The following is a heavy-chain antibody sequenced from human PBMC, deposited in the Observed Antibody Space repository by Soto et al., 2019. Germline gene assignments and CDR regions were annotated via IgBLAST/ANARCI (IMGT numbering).Heavy chain of an antibody. Sequence: GGSLRLSCAASGFTFSSYSMNWVRQAPGKGLEWVSSISSSSSYIYYADSVRGRFTISRDNAKNSLYLQMNSLRAEDTAVYYCARASELPHLHYYYYRMDVWGQGTTVTVSS. CDR3: ARASELPHLHYYYYRMDV. CDR1: GFTFSSYS. V-gene: IGHV3-21*01. CDR2: ISSSSSYI. D-gene: IGHD1-26*01. J-gene: IGHJ6*02.